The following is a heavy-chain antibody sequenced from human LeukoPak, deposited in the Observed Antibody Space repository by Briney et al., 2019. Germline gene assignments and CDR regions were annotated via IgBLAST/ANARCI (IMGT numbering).Heavy chain of an antibody. CDR1: GFSFSSYW. CDR2: IRQEGTEK. V-gene: IGHV3-7*01. J-gene: IGHJ4*02. Sequence: GGSLRLSCAASGFSFSSYWMSWVRQGPGKGLEWVATIRQEGTEKYYVNSVSGRFTISRDNAKNSLFLQMSSLRAEDTAMFYCVRSSREPMYAYGGVFDYWGQGTLVTVSS. D-gene: IGHD4-23*01. CDR3: VRSSREPMYAYGGVFDY.